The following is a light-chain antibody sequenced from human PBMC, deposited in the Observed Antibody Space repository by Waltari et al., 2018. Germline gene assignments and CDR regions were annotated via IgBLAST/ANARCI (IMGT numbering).Light chain of an antibody. J-gene: IGKJ1*01. CDR2: DAS. V-gene: IGKV3-15*01. CDR3: QQCNDWPRT. CDR1: QSTSRN. Sequence: EIVLTQSPATLSVSPGERATLSCRASQSTSRNFAWYQKRPGQAPRLLIYDASNRATGIPDRFNGCGSGTEFTLTISSLESEDFAVYYCQQCNDWPRTFGQGTKVEIK.